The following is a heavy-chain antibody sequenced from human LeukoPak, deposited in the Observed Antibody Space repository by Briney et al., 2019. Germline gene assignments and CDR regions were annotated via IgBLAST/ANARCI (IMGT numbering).Heavy chain of an antibody. CDR2: VSYSGSI. V-gene: IGHV4-39*07. D-gene: IGHD3-10*01. J-gene: IGHJ4*02. Sequence: KPSETLSLTCTVSGVSINSSSFYWGWIRQPPGKGLEWIVSVSYSGSIYYTPSLESRVTISVDTSKNQFSLSLRSMTAADTAVFYCARDSRVAMVPMFDYWGPGTLVTVSS. CDR3: ARDSRVAMVPMFDY. CDR1: GVSINSSSFY.